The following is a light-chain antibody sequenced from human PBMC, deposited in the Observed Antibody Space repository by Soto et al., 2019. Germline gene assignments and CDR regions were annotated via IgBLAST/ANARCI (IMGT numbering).Light chain of an antibody. Sequence: QPVLTQSPSASASLGASVKLTCTLSSGHSSYAIAWHQQQPEKGPRYLMKLNSDGSHSKGDGIPDRFSGSSSGAERYLTISSLQSEDEADYYCQTWGRGLGTGTKLTVL. CDR3: QTWGRG. J-gene: IGLJ1*01. CDR1: SGHSSYA. CDR2: LNSDGSH. V-gene: IGLV4-69*01.